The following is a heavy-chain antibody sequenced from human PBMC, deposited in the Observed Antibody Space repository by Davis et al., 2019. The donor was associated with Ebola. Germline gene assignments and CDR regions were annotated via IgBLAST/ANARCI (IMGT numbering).Heavy chain of an antibody. Sequence: SETLSLTCTVSGGSISSSSDYWGWIRQPPGKGLEWIGYIYYSGSTNYNPSLKSRVTISVDTSKNQFSLKLSSVTAADTAVYYCARGRITMLVVVTASYYYAVDVWGKGTTVTVSS. V-gene: IGHV4-61*05. D-gene: IGHD2-21*02. CDR2: IYYSGST. CDR3: ARGRITMLVVVTASYYYAVDV. CDR1: GGSISSSSDY. J-gene: IGHJ6*04.